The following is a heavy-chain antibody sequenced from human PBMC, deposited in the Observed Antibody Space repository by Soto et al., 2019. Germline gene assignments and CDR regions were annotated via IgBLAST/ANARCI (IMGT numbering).Heavy chain of an antibody. V-gene: IGHV3-74*01. D-gene: IGHD2-21*01. J-gene: IGHJ5*02. CDR2: INGDGINT. CDR3: ARDGRLWS. Sequence: EVQLVESGGGLVQPGGSLRLSCAASGFTFSTYWMHWVRQVPGKGLVWVSRINGDGINTNYADYVKGRFTISRDNAKNTLYLQMNSLKAEDTAVYYCARDGRLWSWGEGTLVTVSS. CDR1: GFTFSTYW.